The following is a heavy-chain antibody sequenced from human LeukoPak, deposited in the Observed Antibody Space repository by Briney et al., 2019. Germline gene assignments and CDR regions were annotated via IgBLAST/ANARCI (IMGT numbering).Heavy chain of an antibody. Sequence: SSETLSLTCTVSGGSISSYYWSWIRQPAGKGLEWIGRIYTSGSTNYNPSLKSRVTMSVDTSKNQFSLKLSSVTAADTAVYYCARAGITIFGVVTYRNDWFDPWGQGTLVTVSS. CDR3: ARAGITIFGVVTYRNDWFDP. D-gene: IGHD3-3*01. CDR2: IYTSGST. J-gene: IGHJ5*02. CDR1: GGSISSYY. V-gene: IGHV4-4*07.